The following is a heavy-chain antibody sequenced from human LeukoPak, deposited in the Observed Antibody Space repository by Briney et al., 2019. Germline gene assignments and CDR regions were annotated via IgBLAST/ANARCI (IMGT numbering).Heavy chain of an antibody. V-gene: IGHV4-31*11. CDR2: IYYSGST. J-gene: IGHJ3*02. CDR3: ARAVSDYGEGAFDI. CDR1: GGSISSGSYS. D-gene: IGHD4-17*01. Sequence: SETLSLTCVVSGGSISSGSYSWSWIRQHPGKGLEWIGYIYYSGSTYYNPSLKSRVTISVDTSKNQFSLKLSSVTAADTAVYYCARAVSDYGEGAFDIWGQGTMVTVSS.